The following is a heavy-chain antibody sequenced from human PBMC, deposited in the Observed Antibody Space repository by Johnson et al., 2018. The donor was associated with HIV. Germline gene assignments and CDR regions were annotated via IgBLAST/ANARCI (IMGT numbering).Heavy chain of an antibody. D-gene: IGHD3-10*01. CDR2: IRYDGSGK. CDR3: AKEQWFGELFSAFDI. J-gene: IGHJ3*02. CDR1: GFVFSDYV. Sequence: VQLVEFGGGVVQPGGSLTLSCAASGFVFSDYVMHWVRQAPGKGLDWVTFIRYDGSGKYYADSVNGRFTISRDNSKNTLYLQMNSLRAEDTAVYYCAKEQWFGELFSAFDIWGQGTMVTVSS. V-gene: IGHV3-30*02.